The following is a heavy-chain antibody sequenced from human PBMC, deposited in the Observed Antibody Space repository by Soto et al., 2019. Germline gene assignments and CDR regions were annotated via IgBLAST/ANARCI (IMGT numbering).Heavy chain of an antibody. V-gene: IGHV3-11*01. CDR1: GFTFSDYY. J-gene: IGHJ3*02. Sequence: GGSLRLSCAASGFTFSDYYMSWIRQAPGKGLEWVSYISSSGSTIYYADSVKGRFTISRDNAKNSLYLQMNSLRAEDTAVYYCARVLGPAGYLALAFDIWGQGTMVTVSS. D-gene: IGHD6-25*01. CDR3: ARVLGPAGYLALAFDI. CDR2: ISSSGSTI.